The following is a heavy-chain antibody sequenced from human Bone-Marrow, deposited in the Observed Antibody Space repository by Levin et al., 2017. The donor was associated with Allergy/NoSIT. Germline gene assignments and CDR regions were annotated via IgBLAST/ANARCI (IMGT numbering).Heavy chain of an antibody. V-gene: IGHV3-48*02. J-gene: IGHJ5*02. Sequence: GESLKISCAASGFMLSHYSMNWVRQAPGKGLEWLSYITTNSATIHYADSVKGRFIISRDNAKNSLFLQMNSLRDEDTAVYYCARVYTSGWYRDWFDHWGHGTLVTVSS. CDR2: ITTNSATI. CDR1: GFMLSHYS. CDR3: ARVYTSGWYRDWFDH. D-gene: IGHD6-19*01.